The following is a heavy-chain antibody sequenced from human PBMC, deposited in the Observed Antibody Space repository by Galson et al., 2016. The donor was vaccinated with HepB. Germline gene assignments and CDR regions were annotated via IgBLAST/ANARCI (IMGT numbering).Heavy chain of an antibody. D-gene: IGHD2-8*01. CDR2: ITGDSGSA. Sequence: SLRLSCAASGFTFTTYGMSWVRQAPGKGLEWVSAITGDSGSAYYADSVKGRFTISRDNSKNTLYLQMNSLRAEDTAVYYCASMKGYFQYWGQGTLLTVSS. CDR3: ASMKGYFQY. CDR1: GFTFTTYG. J-gene: IGHJ1*01. V-gene: IGHV3-23*01.